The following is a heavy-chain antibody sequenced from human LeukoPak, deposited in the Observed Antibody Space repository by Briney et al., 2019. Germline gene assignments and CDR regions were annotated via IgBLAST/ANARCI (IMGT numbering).Heavy chain of an antibody. V-gene: IGHV3-23*01. CDR1: GFTFSSYA. J-gene: IGHJ4*02. Sequence: GGSRSPSFAASGFTFSSYAMSWVRQAPGGGLDWFSAISGSGSSTYYADSVKGRFTISRDNSKNTLYLQMNSLRAEDTAVYYCARDSMIVVVITTYWGQGTLVTVSS. CDR2: ISGSGSST. D-gene: IGHD3-22*01. CDR3: ARDSMIVVVITTY.